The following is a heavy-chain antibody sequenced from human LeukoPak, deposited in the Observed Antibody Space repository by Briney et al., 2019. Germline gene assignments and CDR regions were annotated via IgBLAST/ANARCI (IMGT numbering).Heavy chain of an antibody. J-gene: IGHJ4*02. CDR1: GGSISSYY. V-gene: IGHV4-59*08. CDR2: IYYSGST. CDR3: ASQPRLGYCSGGSCYKLAGLIGSIDY. Sequence: PSETLSLTCTVSGGSISSYYWSWIRQPPGKGLEWIGYIYYSGSTNYNPSLKSRVTISVDTSKNQFSLKLSSVTAADTAVYYCASQPRLGYCSGGSCYKLAGLIGSIDYWGQGTLVTVSS. D-gene: IGHD2-15*01.